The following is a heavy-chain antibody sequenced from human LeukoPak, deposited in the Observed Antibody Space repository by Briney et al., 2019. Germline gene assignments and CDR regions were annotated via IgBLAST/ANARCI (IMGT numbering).Heavy chain of an antibody. CDR1: GFTFSRYS. Sequence: GGSLRLSCVVSGFTFSRYSMTWVRQAPGKGLGWVAVISYDGSNKYYADSVKVRFTISRDNSKDTLYLQMNSLRAEDTAVYYCARDGTYYDFWSGLDYWGQGTLVTVSS. CDR2: ISYDGSNK. CDR3: ARDGTYYDFWSGLDY. J-gene: IGHJ4*02. D-gene: IGHD3-3*01. V-gene: IGHV3-30*03.